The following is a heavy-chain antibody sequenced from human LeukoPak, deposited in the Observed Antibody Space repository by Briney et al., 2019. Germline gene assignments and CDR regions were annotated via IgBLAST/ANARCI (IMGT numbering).Heavy chain of an antibody. D-gene: IGHD2-2*01. J-gene: IGHJ4*02. CDR2: ITGTGGDT. V-gene: IGHV3-23*01. CDR3: AKGLDIVVVPAAMGDC. CDR1: GFTFSSYA. Sequence: GGSLRLSCAASGFTFSSYAMSWVRQAPGKGLEWVSAITGTGGDTYYADSVKGRFTISRDNSKNTLYLQMNSLRVEDTAVYYCAKGLDIVVVPAAMGDCWGQGTLVTVSS.